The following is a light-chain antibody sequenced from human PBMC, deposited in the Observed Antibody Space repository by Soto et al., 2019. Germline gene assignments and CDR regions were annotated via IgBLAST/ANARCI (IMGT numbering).Light chain of an antibody. V-gene: IGLV1-44*01. J-gene: IGLJ1*01. CDR2: SND. CDR1: SSDVGSNT. CDR3: ATWDDSLFGHV. Sequence: QLVLTQPPSASGTPGQRVTISCSGSSSDVGSNTVNWYQQFPGAAPKLLIYSNDQRPSGVPDRFSASKSGTSASLAISGLQSEDEADYYCATWDDSLFGHVFGTGTKVTVL.